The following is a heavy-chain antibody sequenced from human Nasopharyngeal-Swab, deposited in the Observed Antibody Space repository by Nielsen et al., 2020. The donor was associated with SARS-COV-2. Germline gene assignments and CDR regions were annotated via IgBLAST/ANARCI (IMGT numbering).Heavy chain of an antibody. D-gene: IGHD6-19*01. J-gene: IGHJ4*02. Sequence: ASVKVSCKASGYTFTSYDISWVRQAPGQGLEWVGWISANNGNTNYAQKFRGRVTMTTDTSTSTAYMELRSLRSDDTAIYYCERDQWLVHYFDYWGQGTLVTVSS. V-gene: IGHV1-18*01. CDR1: GYTFTSYD. CDR2: ISANNGNT. CDR3: ERDQWLVHYFDY.